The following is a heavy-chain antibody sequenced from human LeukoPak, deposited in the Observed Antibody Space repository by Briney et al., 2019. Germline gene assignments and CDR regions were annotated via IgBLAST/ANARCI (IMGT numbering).Heavy chain of an antibody. J-gene: IGHJ4*02. CDR1: GYSFTSYW. CDR2: IYPGDSDT. Sequence: GESLKISCNGSGYSFTSYWIGWVRQMPGKSLEWMGIIYPGDSDTRYRPSFQGQVTIPADKPISNAYLQWSSLKASDTAMYYCASNIDDYGDYSFDYWGQGTLVTVSS. D-gene: IGHD4-17*01. V-gene: IGHV5-51*04. CDR3: ASNIDDYGDYSFDY.